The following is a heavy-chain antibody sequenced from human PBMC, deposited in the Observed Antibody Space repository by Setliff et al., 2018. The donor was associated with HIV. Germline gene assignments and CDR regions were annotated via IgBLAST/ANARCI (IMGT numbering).Heavy chain of an antibody. CDR1: GSSFSTYW. Sequence: PGESLKISCKTSGSSFSTYWVGWVRQMPGKGLEWLGILYFGDSDPKYNPSFEGQVTISADKSIKTAFLRWRSLKTSDTAIYYCARGRGGYLGGGRYYNLPYFDSWGQGTLVTVSS. J-gene: IGHJ4*02. CDR3: ARGRGGYLGGGRYYNLPYFDS. CDR2: LYFGDSDP. D-gene: IGHD2-15*01. V-gene: IGHV5-51*01.